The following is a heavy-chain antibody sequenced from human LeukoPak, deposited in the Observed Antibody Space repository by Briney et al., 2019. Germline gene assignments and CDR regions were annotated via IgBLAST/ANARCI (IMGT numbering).Heavy chain of an antibody. CDR3: ATYRGEPTFDY. Sequence: SETLSLTCAVYGGSFSGYYWSWIRQPPGKGLEWIGEINHSGSTNYNPSLKSRVTISVDTSKNQFSLKLSSVTAADTAVYYCATYRGEPTFDYWGQGTLVTVSS. D-gene: IGHD3-10*01. CDR1: GGSFSGYY. J-gene: IGHJ4*02. CDR2: INHSGST. V-gene: IGHV4-34*01.